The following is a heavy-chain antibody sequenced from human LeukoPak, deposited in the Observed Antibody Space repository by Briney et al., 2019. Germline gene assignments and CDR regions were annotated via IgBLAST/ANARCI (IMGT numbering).Heavy chain of an antibody. CDR3: ARDRVPDSTYYYGSGAPNWFDP. Sequence: SQTLSLTCAVSGGSISSGDYSWSWVRQPSGKGLEWIGNIYRSGSTYYNPSLKSRVTISVDRSKNQFSLRLSSVTAADTAVYYCARDRVPDSTYYYGSGAPNWFDPWGQGTLVTVSS. CDR2: IYRSGST. J-gene: IGHJ5*02. CDR1: GGSISSGDYS. D-gene: IGHD3-10*01. V-gene: IGHV4-30-2*01.